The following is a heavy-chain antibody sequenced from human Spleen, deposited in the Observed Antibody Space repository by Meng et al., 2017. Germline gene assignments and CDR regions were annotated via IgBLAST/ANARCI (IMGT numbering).Heavy chain of an antibody. CDR1: GGSISSYY. Sequence: SETLSLTCTVSGGSISSYYWSWIRQPPGKGLEWIGYIYYSGSTNYNPSLKSRVTISVDTSKNQFSLKLSSVTAADTAVYYCAREPDSSAYYSFFDYWGQGTLVTVSS. V-gene: IGHV4-59*01. J-gene: IGHJ4*02. CDR3: AREPDSSAYYSFFDY. CDR2: IYYSGST. D-gene: IGHD3-22*01.